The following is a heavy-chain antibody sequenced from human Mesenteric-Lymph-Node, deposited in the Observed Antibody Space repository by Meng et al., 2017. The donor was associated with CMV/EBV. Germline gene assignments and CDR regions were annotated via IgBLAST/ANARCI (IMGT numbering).Heavy chain of an antibody. CDR1: GFTFSSYG. Sequence: GGSLRLSCAASGFTFSSYGMHWVRQAPGKGLEWVAFIRYDGSNKYYADSVKGRFTISRDNSKNTLYLQMNSLRAEDTAVYYCAKAAPEIWFGESNYFDYWGQGTLVTVSS. D-gene: IGHD3-10*01. CDR3: AKAAPEIWFGESNYFDY. V-gene: IGHV3-30*02. CDR2: IRYDGSNK. J-gene: IGHJ4*02.